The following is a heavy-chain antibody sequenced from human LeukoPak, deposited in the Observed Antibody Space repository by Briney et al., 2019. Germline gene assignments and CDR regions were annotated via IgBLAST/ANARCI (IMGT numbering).Heavy chain of an antibody. D-gene: IGHD2/OR15-2a*01. CDR1: GGSISSSNW. CDR2: IFHSGST. J-gene: IGHJ4*02. CDR3: ARQETTWEIDY. V-gene: IGHV4-4*02. Sequence: SSETLSLTCAVSGGSISSSNWWCWVRQPPGKGLEWIGEIFHSGSTNYNPSLKSRVTISVDKSTNQFSLKLNSVTAADTAVYYCARQETTWEIDYWGQGTLVTVSS.